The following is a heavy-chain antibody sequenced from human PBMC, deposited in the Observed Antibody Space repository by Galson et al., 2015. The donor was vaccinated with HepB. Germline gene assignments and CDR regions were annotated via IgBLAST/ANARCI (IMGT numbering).Heavy chain of an antibody. V-gene: IGHV3-30*18. J-gene: IGHJ4*02. CDR3: AKGTPHDSSGYYISS. CDR1: GFTFSSYG. D-gene: IGHD3-22*01. CDR2: ISYDGSNK. Sequence: SLRLSCAASGFTFSSYGMHWVRQAPGKGLEWVAVISYDGSNKYYADSVKGRFTISRDNSKNTLYLQMNSLRAEDTAVYYCAKGTPHDSSGYYISSWGQGTLVTVSS.